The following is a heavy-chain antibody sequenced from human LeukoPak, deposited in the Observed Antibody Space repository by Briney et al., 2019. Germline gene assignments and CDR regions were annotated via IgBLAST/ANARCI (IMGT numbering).Heavy chain of an antibody. CDR3: VREGGGQQLVKNAFDI. Sequence: GGSLRLSCAASGFTFTDYFMNWIRQAPGKGLEWVSSISISGSTIYYADSVKGRFTISRDNAKNSLYLQMNSLRAEDTAVYYCVREGGGQQLVKNAFDIWGQGTMVTVSS. CDR1: GFTFTDYF. D-gene: IGHD6-13*01. J-gene: IGHJ3*02. V-gene: IGHV3-11*04. CDR2: ISISGSTI.